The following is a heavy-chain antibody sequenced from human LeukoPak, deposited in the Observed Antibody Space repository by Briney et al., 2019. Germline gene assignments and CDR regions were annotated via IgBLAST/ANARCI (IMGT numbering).Heavy chain of an antibody. V-gene: IGHV3-23*01. CDR1: GFTFTTHA. CDR2: IYDSGVIR. J-gene: IGHJ6*02. D-gene: IGHD3-22*01. CDR3: AKRLKRNYYYHYAMDV. Sequence: PGGSLRLSCAASGFTFTTHAMSWVRQAPGKGLEWVSRIYDSGVIRSYADSVKGRFTISRDNSKMTLTLQMNSLRAEDTAVYYCAKRLKRNYYYHYAMDVWGQGTTVTVSS.